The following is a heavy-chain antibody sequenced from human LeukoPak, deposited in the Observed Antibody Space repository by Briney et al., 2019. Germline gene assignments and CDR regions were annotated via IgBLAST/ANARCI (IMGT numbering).Heavy chain of an antibody. D-gene: IGHD3-10*01. CDR3: ARSMVRGVISYYFDY. Sequence: GGSLRLSCAASEFTVSSNYMSWVRQAPGKGLEWVSVIYSGGSTYYADSVKGRFTISRDNSKNTLYLQMNSLRAEDTAVYYCARSMVRGVISYYFDYWGQGTLVTVSS. J-gene: IGHJ4*02. V-gene: IGHV3-53*01. CDR1: EFTVSSNY. CDR2: IYSGGST.